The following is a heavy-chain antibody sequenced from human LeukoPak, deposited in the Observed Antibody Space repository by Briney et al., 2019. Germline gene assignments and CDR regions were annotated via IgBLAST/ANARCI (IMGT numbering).Heavy chain of an antibody. J-gene: IGHJ4*02. CDR3: ATARHGYNSGHYYFDY. CDR1: GFTFSNFW. Sequence: GGSLRLSCAVSGFTFSNFWMSWVRQAPGMGLEWVSTISGSGGSTYYADSVKGRFTISRDNSKNTLYLQMNSLRAEDTAIYYCATARHGYNSGHYYFDYWGQGTLVTVSS. CDR2: ISGSGGST. D-gene: IGHD5-24*01. V-gene: IGHV3-23*01.